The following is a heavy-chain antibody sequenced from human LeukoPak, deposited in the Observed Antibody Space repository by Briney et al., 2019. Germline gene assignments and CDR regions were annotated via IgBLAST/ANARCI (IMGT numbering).Heavy chain of an antibody. Sequence: GASVKVSCKASGYTFTGYYIHWVRQAPGQGLEWMGWINPNSHGTNCAQKFQGRVTMTRDTSITTAYMELSRLRSDDTAVYYCARDLYGGNSFDYWGQGTLVTVST. CDR3: ARDLYGGNSFDY. V-gene: IGHV1-2*02. CDR1: GYTFTGYY. J-gene: IGHJ4*02. D-gene: IGHD4-23*01. CDR2: INPNSHGT.